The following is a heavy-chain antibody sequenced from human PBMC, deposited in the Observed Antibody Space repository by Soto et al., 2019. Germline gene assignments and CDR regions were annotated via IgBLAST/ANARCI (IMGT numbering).Heavy chain of an antibody. CDR1: GFAFFSHV. Sequence: EVQLVESGGALVQPGGSLTLSCAASGFAFFSHVMSWVRQAPGTGLEWVSTVKTTGDTTFYAGPVKGRFTASRDDSKSTLFLHMYSLRVEDTATYYCTKDVTGDVGADYWGQGTPVTVSS. CDR3: TKDVTGDVGADY. D-gene: IGHD2-21*02. J-gene: IGHJ4*02. V-gene: IGHV3-23*04. CDR2: VKTTGDTT.